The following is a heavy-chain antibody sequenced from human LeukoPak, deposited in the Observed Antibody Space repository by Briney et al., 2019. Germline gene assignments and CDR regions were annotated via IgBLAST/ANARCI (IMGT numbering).Heavy chain of an antibody. D-gene: IGHD3-3*01. CDR1: GFTFSSYG. CDR3: AKEGGRFLEWLLGDY. Sequence: GGSLRLSCAASGFTFSSYGMHWVRQAPGKGLEWVAVISYDGGNKYYADSVKGRFTISRDNSKSTLYLQMNSLRAEDTALYYCAKEGGRFLEWLLGDYWGQGTLVTVSS. J-gene: IGHJ4*02. V-gene: IGHV3-30*18. CDR2: ISYDGGNK.